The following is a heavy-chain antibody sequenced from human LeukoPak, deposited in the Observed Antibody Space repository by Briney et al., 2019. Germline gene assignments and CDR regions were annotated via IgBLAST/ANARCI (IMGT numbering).Heavy chain of an antibody. CDR3: AKDQAQVPWFGELLAPMTFDY. V-gene: IGHV3-33*06. Sequence: PGRSLRLSCAASGFTFSSYGMHWVRQAPGKGLEWVAVIWYDGGNKYYADSVKGRFTISRDNSKNTLYLQMNSLRAEDTAVYYCAKDQAQVPWFGELLAPMTFDYWGQGTLVTVSS. CDR1: GFTFSSYG. J-gene: IGHJ4*02. D-gene: IGHD3-10*01. CDR2: IWYDGGNK.